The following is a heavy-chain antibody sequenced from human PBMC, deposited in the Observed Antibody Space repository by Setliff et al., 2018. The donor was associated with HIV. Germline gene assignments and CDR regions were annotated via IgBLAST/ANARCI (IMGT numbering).Heavy chain of an antibody. Sequence: GGSLRLSCAASGFTFSSYWMHWVRQAPGKGLEWVAVISYDGSNKYYADSVKGRLTISRDNSKNTLYLQMNSLRAEDTAVYCCARSKGHLYYDDDTGYVLRAFDIWGQGTMVTVSS. CDR2: ISYDGSNK. CDR1: GFTFSSYW. CDR3: ARSKGHLYYDDDTGYVLRAFDI. V-gene: IGHV3-30*03. J-gene: IGHJ3*02. D-gene: IGHD3-22*01.